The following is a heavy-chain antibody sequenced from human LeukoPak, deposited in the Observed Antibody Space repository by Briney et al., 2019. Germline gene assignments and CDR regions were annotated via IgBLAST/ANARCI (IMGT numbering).Heavy chain of an antibody. CDR2: IYYSGSN. CDR3: ARGQGGNFVD. CDR1: GGSISSYY. Sequence: SETLSLTCTVSGGSISSYYWSWIRQPPGKGLEWIGYIYYSGSNNYNPSLKSRITMSEDTSKNQFSLKLRSVTAADTAVYYCARGQGGNFVDWGQGILVTVSS. J-gene: IGHJ4*02. V-gene: IGHV4-59*12. D-gene: IGHD2-15*01.